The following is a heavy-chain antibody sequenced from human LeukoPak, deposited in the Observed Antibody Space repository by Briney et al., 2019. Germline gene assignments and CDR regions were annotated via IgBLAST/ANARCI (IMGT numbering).Heavy chain of an antibody. J-gene: IGHJ4*02. CDR1: RFTFSTYG. Sequence: GGSLRLSCAASRFTFSTYGMHWVRQAPGKGLEWVAVIWYDGSKKYYADSVKGRFAISRDNSKNTLYLQMNSLRAEDTAVYYCAKLSSSSWFDYWGQGTLVTVSS. CDR2: IWYDGSKK. CDR3: AKLSSSSWFDY. V-gene: IGHV3-33*06. D-gene: IGHD6-13*01.